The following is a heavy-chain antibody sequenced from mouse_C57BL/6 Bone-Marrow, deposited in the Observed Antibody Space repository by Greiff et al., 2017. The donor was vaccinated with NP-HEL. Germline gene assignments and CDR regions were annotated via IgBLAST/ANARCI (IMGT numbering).Heavy chain of an antibody. V-gene: IGHV6-6*01. CDR2: IRNKANNHAT. Sequence: EVQRVESGGGLVQPGGSMKLSCAASGFTFSDAWMDWVRQSPEKGLEWVAEIRNKANNHATYYAESVKGRFTISRDDSKSSVYLQMNSLRAEDTGIYYCTRGELRSFDYWGQGTTLTVSS. D-gene: IGHD1-1*01. CDR1: GFTFSDAW. CDR3: TRGELRSFDY. J-gene: IGHJ2*01.